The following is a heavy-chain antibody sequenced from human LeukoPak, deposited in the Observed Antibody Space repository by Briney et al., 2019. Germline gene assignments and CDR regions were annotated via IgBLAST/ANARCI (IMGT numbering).Heavy chain of an antibody. CDR1: GFTFSSYA. D-gene: IGHD4-17*01. CDR3: ATYSTTVTTRSSFSSWFDP. V-gene: IGHV3-23*01. CDR2: ISGSGGST. J-gene: IGHJ5*02. Sequence: TGGSLRLSCAASGFTFSSYAMSWVRQAPGKGLEWVSAISGSGGSTYYADSVKGRFTISRDNSKNTLYLQMNSLRAEDTAVYYCATYSTTVTTRSSFSSWFDPWGQGTLVTVSS.